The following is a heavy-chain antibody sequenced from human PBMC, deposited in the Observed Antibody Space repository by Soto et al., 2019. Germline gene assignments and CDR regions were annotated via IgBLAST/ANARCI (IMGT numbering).Heavy chain of an antibody. D-gene: IGHD3-10*01. J-gene: IGHJ6*02. CDR2: IYYSGST. CDR1: GGSISSGDYY. CDR3: AGRSITMVRGVISGRLPTDYGMDV. V-gene: IGHV4-30-4*01. Sequence: SETLSLTCTVSGGSISSGDYYWSWIRQPPGKGLEWIGYIYYSGSTYYNPSLKSRVTISVDTSKNQFSLKLSSVTAADTAVYYCAGRSITMVRGVISGRLPTDYGMDVWGQGTTVTVSS.